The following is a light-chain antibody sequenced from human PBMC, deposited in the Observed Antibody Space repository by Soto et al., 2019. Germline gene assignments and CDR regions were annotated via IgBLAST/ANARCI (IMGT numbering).Light chain of an antibody. J-gene: IGKJ4*01. Sequence: EIVLTQSPATLSLSPGDRATLFCRASQSVSGYVAWYQQKPGQAPRLLIYDASTRATGIPARFSGSGFGTDFPLTITSLEPGDFAIYYCLQRGVWTLSTFGGGTKVEIK. V-gene: IGKV3-11*01. CDR2: DAS. CDR1: QSVSGY. CDR3: LQRGVWTLST.